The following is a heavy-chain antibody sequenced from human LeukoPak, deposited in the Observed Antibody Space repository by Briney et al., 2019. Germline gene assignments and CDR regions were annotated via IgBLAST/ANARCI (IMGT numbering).Heavy chain of an antibody. CDR1: GFTFSIYG. CDR2: ISYDGSNE. Sequence: GGSLRLSCAASGFTFSIYGMHWVRQAPGKGLEWVAVISYDGSNEYYADSVKGRFTISRDNSKNTLYLQMNSLRTEDTAVYYCVRVSGFCTNGVCPSFDPWGQGTLVTVSS. J-gene: IGHJ5*02. D-gene: IGHD2-8*01. V-gene: IGHV3-30*03. CDR3: VRVSGFCTNGVCPSFDP.